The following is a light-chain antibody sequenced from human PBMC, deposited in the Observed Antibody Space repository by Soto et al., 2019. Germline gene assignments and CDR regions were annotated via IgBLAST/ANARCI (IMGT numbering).Light chain of an antibody. CDR3: SSYTSASTPLV. J-gene: IGLJ2*01. V-gene: IGLV2-14*01. CDR1: GSDVGGYNY. Sequence: QSALTQPASVSGSPGQSITISCTGTGSDVGGYNYVSWYQQHPGKAPKVMIYDVSNRPSGVSNRFSGSKSGNTASLTISGRQAEDEADDYCSSYTSASTPLVFGGGTKLTVL. CDR2: DVS.